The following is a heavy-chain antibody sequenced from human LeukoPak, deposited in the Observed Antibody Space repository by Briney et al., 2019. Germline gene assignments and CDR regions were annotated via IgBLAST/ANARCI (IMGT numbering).Heavy chain of an antibody. CDR2: IDNSGST. CDR1: GGSIRDFY. Sequence: PSETLSLTCTVSGGSIRDFYWSWIRQSADRRLDFIGYIDNSGSTEYNPSLKSRVTISVDTSKNQFSLDLNSVTAADTAVYYCASLAVHFGWYGGSYYWYMDVWGKGTTVTVSS. J-gene: IGHJ6*03. CDR3: ASLAVHFGWYGGSYYWYMDV. V-gene: IGHV4-59*01. D-gene: IGHD6-19*01.